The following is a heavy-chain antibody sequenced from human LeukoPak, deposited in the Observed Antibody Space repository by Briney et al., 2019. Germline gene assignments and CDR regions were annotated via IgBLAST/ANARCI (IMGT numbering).Heavy chain of an antibody. CDR2: IGTAGDT. CDR1: GFTFSSYD. V-gene: IGHV3-13*01. CDR3: ARGGRGDYVDY. J-gene: IGHJ4*02. Sequence: GSLRLSCAASGFTFSSYDMHWVRQATGKGLEWVSAIGTAGDTYYPGSVKGRFTISRENAKNSLYLQMNSLRAGDTAVYYCARGGRGDYVDYWGQGTLVTVSS.